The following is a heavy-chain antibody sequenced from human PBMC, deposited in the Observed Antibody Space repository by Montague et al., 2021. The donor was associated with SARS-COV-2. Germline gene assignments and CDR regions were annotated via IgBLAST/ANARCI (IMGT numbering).Heavy chain of an antibody. CDR2: IYYSGGI. V-gene: IGHV4-59*11. Sequence: SETLSLTCTVSGGSMSDHYWAWIRQPPGKGLGWLAYIYYSGGINSNASLKSRVTMSVDTSKNQFSLKLTSVTAADTAVYYCARAVSVRRAVNWFDSWGQGTLVTVSS. CDR3: ARAVSVRRAVNWFDS. D-gene: IGHD3-10*01. CDR1: GGSMSDHY. J-gene: IGHJ5*01.